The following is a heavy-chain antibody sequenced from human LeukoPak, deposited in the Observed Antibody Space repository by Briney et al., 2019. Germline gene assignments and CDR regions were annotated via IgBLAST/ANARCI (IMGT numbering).Heavy chain of an antibody. CDR2: IYHSGSA. J-gene: IGHJ4*02. D-gene: IGHD1-26*01. CDR3: ARVNRGGSYSGRPFTPTFDY. Sequence: SETLSLTCTVSGGSISSGGYYWSWIRQPPGKGLEWIGYIYHSGSAYYNPSLKSRVTISVDRSKNQFSLKLSSVTAADTAVYYCARVNRGGSYSGRPFTPTFDYWGQGTLVTVSS. CDR1: GGSISSGGYY. V-gene: IGHV4-30-2*01.